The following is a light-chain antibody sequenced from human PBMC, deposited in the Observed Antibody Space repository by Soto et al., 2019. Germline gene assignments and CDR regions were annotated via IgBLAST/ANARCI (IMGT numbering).Light chain of an antibody. V-gene: IGKV4-1*01. CDR3: QQYNSYS. CDR2: WAS. CDR1: QIVFYGTNKKNY. Sequence: IVLAKSPDSLALSLGARATMNCKSSQIVFYGTNKKNYLAWYQHKPGQPPKLLIYWASTRESGVPDRFSGSGSGTEFTLTISSLQPDDFATYYCQQYNSYSFGQGTKVDIK. J-gene: IGKJ1*01.